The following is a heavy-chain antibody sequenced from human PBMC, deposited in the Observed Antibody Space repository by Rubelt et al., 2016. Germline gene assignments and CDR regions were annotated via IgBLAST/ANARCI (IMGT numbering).Heavy chain of an antibody. J-gene: IGHJ4*02. Sequence: QLQLQESGPGLVKPSETLSLTCTVSGGSISSSGYYWGWIRQPPGKGLEWIGSIYNSGTTYYNPYPKSRVTISVDTSKNHFSRKLNSVTAADTAVYYCARDRGGSFTTSFDSWGQGTLVTVSS. D-gene: IGHD1-26*01. CDR3: ARDRGGSFTTSFDS. V-gene: IGHV4-39*07. CDR1: GGSISSSGYY. CDR2: IYNSGTT.